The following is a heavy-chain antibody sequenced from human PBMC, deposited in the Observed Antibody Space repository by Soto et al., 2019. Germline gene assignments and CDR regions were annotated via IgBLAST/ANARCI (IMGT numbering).Heavy chain of an antibody. D-gene: IGHD1-26*01. CDR2: INPSGDST. J-gene: IGHJ4*02. CDR3: TREVSIGVGASDY. Sequence: QVQLMQSGAEVKKPGASVKVSCKASGFTFTSYYMHWVRQAPGQGLEWLGRINPSGDSTLPAQELVGRITMTRDTSTNTDYMELSSLRPEDTAVYYCTREVSIGVGASDYWGQGTLVTVSS. V-gene: IGHV1-46*04. CDR1: GFTFTSYY.